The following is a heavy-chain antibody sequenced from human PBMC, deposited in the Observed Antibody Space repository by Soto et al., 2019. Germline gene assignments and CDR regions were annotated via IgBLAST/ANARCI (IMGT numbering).Heavy chain of an antibody. Sequence: QVQLQESGPGLVKPSETLSLTCTVSGGSISTYYWSWMRQPPGKGLEWIGYIYYSGSTNSNPSLKGRVTISEDMSKNQLSLKLSSVTAADTAVYFCARDAGGRGNGAFDIWGQGTMVTVSS. CDR2: IYYSGST. D-gene: IGHD3-16*01. V-gene: IGHV4-59*01. CDR3: ARDAGGRGNGAFDI. CDR1: GGSISTYY. J-gene: IGHJ3*02.